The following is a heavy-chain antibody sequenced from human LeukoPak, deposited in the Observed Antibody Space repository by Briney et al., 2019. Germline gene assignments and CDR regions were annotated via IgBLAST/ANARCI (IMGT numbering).Heavy chain of an antibody. CDR3: ARDDGIGLDALDV. J-gene: IGHJ3*01. V-gene: IGHV4-34*01. CDR2: INHSGST. D-gene: IGHD3-22*01. CDR1: GGSFSGYY. Sequence: PSETLSLTCAVYGGSFSGYYWSWIRQPPGKGLEWIGEINHSGSTNYNPSLKSRVTISVDTSKNQFSLKLNSVTPEDTAVYYCARDDGIGLDALDVWGRGTLVTVSS.